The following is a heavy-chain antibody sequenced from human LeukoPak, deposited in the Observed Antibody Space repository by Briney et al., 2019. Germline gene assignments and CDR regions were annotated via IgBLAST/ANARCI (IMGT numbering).Heavy chain of an antibody. CDR1: RITFSTYA. D-gene: IGHD4-11*01. J-gene: IGHJ4*02. Sequence: GGSLRLSCEASRITFSTYAMGWVRQAPGKGLEWVSGINTEGRTYYADSVKGRFTISRDNSKNTLYLQMSSLGADDTAVYYCATSPVSVAGLQPKFDYWGQGTLATVSS. CDR2: INTEGRT. CDR3: ATSPVSVAGLQPKFDY. V-gene: IGHV3-23*01.